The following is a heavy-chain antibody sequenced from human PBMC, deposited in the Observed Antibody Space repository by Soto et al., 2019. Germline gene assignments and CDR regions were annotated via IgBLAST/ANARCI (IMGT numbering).Heavy chain of an antibody. CDR3: ARVGGYSYGYYFDY. D-gene: IGHD5-18*01. J-gene: IGHJ4*02. Sequence: PSETLSLTCTVSGGSISSSSYYWGWIRQPPGKGLEWMGSIFYSGSTYYNPSLKSRVTISVDTSKNQFSLKLSSVTAADTAVYYCARVGGYSYGYYFDYWGQGTLVTVSS. V-gene: IGHV4-39*01. CDR2: IFYSGST. CDR1: GGSISSSSYY.